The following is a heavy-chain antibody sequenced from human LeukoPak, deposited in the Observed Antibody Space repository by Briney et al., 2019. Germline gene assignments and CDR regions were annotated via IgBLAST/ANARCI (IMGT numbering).Heavy chain of an antibody. V-gene: IGHV1-46*01. D-gene: IGHD2-21*02. CDR2: INPSGGST. CDR1: GYAFTSYY. J-gene: IGHJ4*02. CDR3: ARGLWPVYVVVTAIGYFDY. Sequence: ASAKVSCKASGYAFTSYYMHWVRQAPGQGLEWMGIINPSGGSTSYAQKFQGRVTMTRDTSTSTVYMELSSLRSEDTAVYYCARGLWPVYVVVTAIGYFDYWGQGTLVTVSS.